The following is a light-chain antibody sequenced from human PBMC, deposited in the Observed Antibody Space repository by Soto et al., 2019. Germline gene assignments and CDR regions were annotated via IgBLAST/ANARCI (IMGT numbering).Light chain of an antibody. V-gene: IGKV3-11*01. J-gene: IGKJ4*01. CDR1: QSVSSY. Sequence: EIVFTQSPATLSLSPGERATLSCRASQSVSSYLAWYQQKPGQAPRLLIYDASNRATGIPGRFRGSGSGTDFTLTISSQEPEHFAVYYCQQRSNWPLFGGGTKVEIK. CDR3: QQRSNWPL. CDR2: DAS.